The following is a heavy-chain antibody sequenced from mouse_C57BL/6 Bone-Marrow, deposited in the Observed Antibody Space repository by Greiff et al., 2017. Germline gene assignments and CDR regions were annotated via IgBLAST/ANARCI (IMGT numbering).Heavy chain of an antibody. V-gene: IGHV3-6*01. CDR1: GYSITSGYY. Sequence: EVQLQQSGPGLVKPSQSLSLTCSVTGYSITSGYYWNWIRQFPRNKLEWMGYIRYDGSNNYNPSLKNPISITRSTSQNQFFIKLNSVTTEDTAAYCGAEEGTPGFDYWGQGTTLTVSS. CDR2: IRYDGSN. D-gene: IGHD2-14*01. CDR3: AEEGTPGFDY. J-gene: IGHJ2*01.